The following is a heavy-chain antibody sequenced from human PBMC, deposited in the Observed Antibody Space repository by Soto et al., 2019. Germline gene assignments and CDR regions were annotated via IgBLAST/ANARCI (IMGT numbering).Heavy chain of an antibody. Sequence: SETLSLTCAVSGGSISSGGYSWSWIRQPPGKGLEWIGYIYHSGSTYYNPSLKSRVTISVDRSKNQFSLKLSSVTAADTAVYYCAVCPDHLGWFDPWGQGTLVTVSS. CDR3: AVCPDHLGWFDP. CDR2: IYHSGST. D-gene: IGHD3-16*01. CDR1: GGSISSGGYS. J-gene: IGHJ5*02. V-gene: IGHV4-30-2*01.